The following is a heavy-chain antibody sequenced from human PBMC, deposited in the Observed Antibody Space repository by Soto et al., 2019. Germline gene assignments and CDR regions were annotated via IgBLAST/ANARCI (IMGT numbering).Heavy chain of an antibody. CDR3: EREGALGAVAGV. Sequence: GGSLRLSCAASGFSFSDYYMTWIRQAPGKGLEWLAYISVSGSVIYYADSVRGRFTISRDTAKNSLYLQMNSLRNDDTAVYYCEREGALGAVAGVWGQGTLVTVFS. D-gene: IGHD6-19*01. J-gene: IGHJ4*02. CDR1: GFSFSDYY. CDR2: ISVSGSVI. V-gene: IGHV3-11*01.